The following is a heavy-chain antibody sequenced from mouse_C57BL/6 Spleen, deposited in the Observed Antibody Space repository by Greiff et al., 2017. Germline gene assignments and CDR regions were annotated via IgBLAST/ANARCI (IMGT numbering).Heavy chain of an antibody. Sequence: VQLQESGAELMKPGASVKLSCTATGYTFTGYWIEWVKQRPGHGLEWIGRILPGSGSTNYNGKFKGKATLTADKSSSTAYMQRSSLTSEDSAVYCCARDYYGSSYAYWGQGTLVTVSA. CDR1: GYTFTGYW. D-gene: IGHD1-1*01. J-gene: IGHJ3*01. V-gene: IGHV1-9*01. CDR2: ILPGSGST. CDR3: ARDYYGSSYAY.